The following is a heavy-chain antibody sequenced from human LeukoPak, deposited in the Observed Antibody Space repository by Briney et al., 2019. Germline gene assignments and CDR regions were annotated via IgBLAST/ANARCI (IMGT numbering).Heavy chain of an antibody. Sequence: ASVKVSCKASGGTFSSYAISWVRQAPGQGLEWMGGIIPIFGTANYAQKFQGRVTITADESTSTAYMELRSLRSDDTAVYYCARVLCSGGSCYSGWFDPWGQGTLVTVSS. CDR3: ARVLCSGGSCYSGWFDP. CDR1: GGTFSSYA. V-gene: IGHV1-69*13. J-gene: IGHJ5*02. D-gene: IGHD2-15*01. CDR2: IIPIFGTA.